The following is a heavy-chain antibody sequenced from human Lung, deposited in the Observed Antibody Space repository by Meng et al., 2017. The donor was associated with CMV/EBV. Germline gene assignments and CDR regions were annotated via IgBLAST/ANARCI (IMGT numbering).Heavy chain of an antibody. CDR1: GGSISSYY. CDR3: ARGGRFSDA. Sequence: LRLSCSVSGGSISSYYWSWIRQPPGKGLERIGYSGSTNYNPSLQSRVTISVDTSKNQFSLKLSSVTAADTAVYYCARGGRFSDAWGQGTLVTCSS. D-gene: IGHD3-10*01. V-gene: IGHV4-59*01. J-gene: IGHJ5*02. CDR2: SGST.